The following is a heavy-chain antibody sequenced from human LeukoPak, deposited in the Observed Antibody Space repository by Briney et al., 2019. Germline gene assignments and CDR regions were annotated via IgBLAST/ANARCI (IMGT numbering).Heavy chain of an antibody. V-gene: IGHV4-34*01. CDR2: INHSGST. D-gene: IGHD3-16*01. J-gene: IGHJ4*02. CDR3: AREGFTPQPFDY. Sequence: SETLSLTCAVYGGSFSGYYWSWIRQPPGKGLEWIGEINHSGSTNYNPSLKSRVTISVDTSKNQFSLKLSSVTAADTAVYYCAREGFTPQPFDYWGQGTLVTVSS. CDR1: GGSFSGYY.